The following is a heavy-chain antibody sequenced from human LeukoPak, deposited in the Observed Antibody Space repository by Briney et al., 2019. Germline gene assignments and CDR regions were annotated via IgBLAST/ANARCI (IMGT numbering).Heavy chain of an antibody. J-gene: IGHJ4*02. D-gene: IGHD3-10*01. V-gene: IGHV1-2*02. CDR1: GYTFTGYY. CDR3: ATVSFGELFLPDY. Sequence: GASVKVSCKASGYTFTGYYMHWVRQAPGQGLEWMGWINPNSGGTNYAQKFQGRVTMTRDTSISTAYMELSSLRSEDTAVYYCATVSFGELFLPDYWGQGTLVTVSS. CDR2: INPNSGGT.